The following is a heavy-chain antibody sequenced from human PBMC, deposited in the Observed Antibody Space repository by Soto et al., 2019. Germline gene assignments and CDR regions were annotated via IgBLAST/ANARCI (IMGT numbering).Heavy chain of an antibody. CDR1: GFTFSSHS. CDR3: AKEHYSGSYIYYYYGMDV. J-gene: IGHJ6*02. D-gene: IGHD1-26*01. Sequence: PAGSPIRSCERPGFTFSSHSMTLDHTAPGKGLEWVSAISGSGGSTYYADSVKGRFTISRDNSKNTLYLQMNSLRAEDTAVYYCAKEHYSGSYIYYYYGMDVWGQGNKVKFSS. V-gene: IGHV3-23*01. CDR2: ISGSGGST.